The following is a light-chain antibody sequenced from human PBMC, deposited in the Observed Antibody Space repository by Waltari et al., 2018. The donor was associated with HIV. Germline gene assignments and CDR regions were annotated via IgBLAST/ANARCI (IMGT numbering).Light chain of an antibody. J-gene: IGLJ3*02. Sequence: QSVLTQPPSASGAPGQRVTISCSGSSANIGNTVYWYQQLPGTAPKALVYWDNQRPSGVPDRVAGSRSGTSASLDVSGLRAEEEANYICAAWDDILGGWVFGGGTKLTVL. CDR1: SANIGNT. CDR3: AAWDDILGGWV. V-gene: IGLV1-47*01. CDR2: WDN.